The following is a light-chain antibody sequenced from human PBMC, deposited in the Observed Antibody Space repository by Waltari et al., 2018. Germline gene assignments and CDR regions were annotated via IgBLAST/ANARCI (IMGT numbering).Light chain of an antibody. J-gene: IGKJ2*01. CDR2: DIS. CDR3: QQYASYSGR. CDR1: QRFGRW. Sequence: DIQMTQSPSTLSASVGDSVTITCRASQRFGRWLAWYQQKPGQAPKLLIYDISTLAGGVPSRFSGSGSGKEFALTSSNPQADDLAAYCCQQYASYSGRFGQGTRLEMK. V-gene: IGKV1-5*01.